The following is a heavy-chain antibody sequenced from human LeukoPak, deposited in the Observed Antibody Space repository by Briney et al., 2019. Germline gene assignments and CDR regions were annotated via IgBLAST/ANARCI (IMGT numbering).Heavy chain of an antibody. CDR2: ISYDGSNK. V-gene: IGHV3-30*18. CDR3: AKDTEYSSSWYYYGMDV. J-gene: IGHJ6*02. CDR1: GFTFSSYS. Sequence: GGSLRLSCAASGFTFSSYSMNWVRQAPGKGLEWVAVISYDGSNKYYADSVKGRFTISRDNSKNTLYLQMNSLRAEETAVYYCAKDTEYSSSWYYYGMDVWGQGTTVTVSS. D-gene: IGHD6-13*01.